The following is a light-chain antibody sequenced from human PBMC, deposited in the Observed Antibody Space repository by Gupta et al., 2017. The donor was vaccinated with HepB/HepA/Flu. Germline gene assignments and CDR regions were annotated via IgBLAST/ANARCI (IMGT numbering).Light chain of an antibody. J-gene: IGLJ3*02. V-gene: IGLV2-11*01. Sequence: QSTLTQPRSVSGSPGPSVSISCTGTSSDVGGYSYVSWYQQHPGKAPKLIIHSVTERPSGVPDRLSASKSDKTASLTISGLQAEDEADYHCCSYAGSSTWGVGGGTKLTVL. CDR2: SVT. CDR3: CSYAGSSTWG. CDR1: SSDVGGYSY.